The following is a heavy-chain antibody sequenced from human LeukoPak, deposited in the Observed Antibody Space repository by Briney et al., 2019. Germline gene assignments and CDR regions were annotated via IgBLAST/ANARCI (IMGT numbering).Heavy chain of an antibody. CDR2: ISWNSGSI. CDR1: GFTVSSNY. D-gene: IGHD3-10*01. V-gene: IGHV3-9*01. CDR3: AKDRGPLLDRRAFDI. Sequence: GGSLRLSCAASGFTVSSNYMSWVRQAPGKGLEWVSGISWNSGSIGYADSVKGRFTISRDNAKNSLYLQMNSLRAEDTALYYCAKDRGPLLDRRAFDIWGQGTMVTVSS. J-gene: IGHJ3*02.